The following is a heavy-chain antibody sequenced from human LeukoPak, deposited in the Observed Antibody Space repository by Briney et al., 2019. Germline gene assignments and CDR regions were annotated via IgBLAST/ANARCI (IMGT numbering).Heavy chain of an antibody. V-gene: IGHV4-39*07. J-gene: IGHJ6*03. CDR3: ARGRNPKGGYCSSTSCPGVMSNYYYMDV. CDR2: IHYSGST. Sequence: PSETLSLTCTVSGGSISSSRYYWGWIRQPPGKGLEWIGSIHYSGSTYYNPSLKSRVTISVDTSKNQFSLKLSSVTAADTAVYYCARGRNPKGGYCSSTSCPGVMSNYYYMDVWGKGTTVTVSS. CDR1: GGSISSSRYY. D-gene: IGHD2-2*01.